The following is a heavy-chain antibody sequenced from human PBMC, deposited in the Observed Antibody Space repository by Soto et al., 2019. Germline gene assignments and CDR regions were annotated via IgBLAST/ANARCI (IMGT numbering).Heavy chain of an antibody. CDR2: IWYDGSNK. J-gene: IGHJ3*02. D-gene: IGHD2-15*01. CDR3: ARDPSPMGVGGDI. CDR1: EFSFSSYG. V-gene: IGHV3-33*01. Sequence: HPGGSVRLSCAASEFSFSSYGMHWVRQAPGKGLEWVAVIWYDGSNKYYADSVKGRFTISRDNSKNTLYLQMNSLRAEDTAVYYCARDPSPMGVGGDIWGKGTMVTVSS.